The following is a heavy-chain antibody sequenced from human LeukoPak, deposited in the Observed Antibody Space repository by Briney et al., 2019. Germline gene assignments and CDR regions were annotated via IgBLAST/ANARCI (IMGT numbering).Heavy chain of an antibody. J-gene: IGHJ6*03. V-gene: IGHV3-23*01. CDR2: ISGSGGST. D-gene: IGHD3-22*01. Sequence: GGSLRLSCAASGFTFSSYAMSWVRQAPGKGLEWVSAISGSGGSTYYADSVKGRFTISRDNSKNTLYLQMNSLRAEDTAVYYCAKDYYDSSGYYWSYYYMDVWGKGTTVTISS. CDR3: AKDYYDSSGYYWSYYYMDV. CDR1: GFTFSSYA.